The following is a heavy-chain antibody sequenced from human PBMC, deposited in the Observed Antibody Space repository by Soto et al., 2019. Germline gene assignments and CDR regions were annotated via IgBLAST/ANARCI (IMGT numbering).Heavy chain of an antibody. J-gene: IGHJ4*02. V-gene: IGHV3-23*01. CDR3: AKAQRVATIKSNFDY. CDR2: ISGGGYTA. CDR1: GLTFRSHA. Sequence: EVQLLESGGGLVQPGGSLRLSCVVSGLTFRSHAMYWVRQAPGQGLEWVAGISGGGYTAYYPDSVRGRFTMSRDNSKNTVYLQIDNLRADDTAVYYCAKAQRVATIKSNFDYWGQGTWVTVSS. D-gene: IGHD5-12*01.